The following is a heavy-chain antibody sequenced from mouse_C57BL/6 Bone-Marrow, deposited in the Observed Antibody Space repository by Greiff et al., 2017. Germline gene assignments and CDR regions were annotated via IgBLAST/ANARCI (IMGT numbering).Heavy chain of an antibody. J-gene: IGHJ3*01. CDR1: GYTFTSYT. CDR3: ASGYGSSPAWFAY. CDR2: INPSSGYT. V-gene: IGHV1-4*01. D-gene: IGHD1-1*01. Sequence: QVQLQQSGAELARPGASVKMSCKASGYTFTSYTMHWVKQRPGQGLEWIGYINPSSGYTKYNQKFKDKATLTADKSSSTAYMQLSSLTSEDSAVYYCASGYGSSPAWFAYWGQGTLVTVSA.